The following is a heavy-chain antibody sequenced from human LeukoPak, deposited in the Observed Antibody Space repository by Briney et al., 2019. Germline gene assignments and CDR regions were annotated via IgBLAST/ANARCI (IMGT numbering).Heavy chain of an antibody. V-gene: IGHV3-48*01. CDR1: GFTFSSYS. CDR3: AGDLSWIQLWTYYFDY. J-gene: IGHJ4*02. D-gene: IGHD5-18*01. CDR2: ISSSSSTI. Sequence: PGGSLRLSCAASGFTFSSYSMNWVRQAPGKGLEWVSYISSSSSTIYYADSVKGRFTISRDNAKNSLYLQMNSLRAEDTAVYYCAGDLSWIQLWTYYFDYWGQGTLVTVSS.